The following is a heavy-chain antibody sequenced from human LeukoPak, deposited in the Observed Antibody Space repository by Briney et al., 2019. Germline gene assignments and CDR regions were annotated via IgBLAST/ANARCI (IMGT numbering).Heavy chain of an antibody. D-gene: IGHD3-9*01. CDR2: ISSSSISI. CDR3: ARVYDVLTGGFDY. V-gene: IGHV3-21*01. CDR1: GFIFRRYD. Sequence: GGSLRLSCAASGFIFRRYDMNWVRQAPGKGLEWVSFISSSSISIYYGDSVQGRFTVSRDNARNLLYLEMNTLRAEDTAVYYCARVYDVLTGGFDYWGQGALVTVSS. J-gene: IGHJ4*02.